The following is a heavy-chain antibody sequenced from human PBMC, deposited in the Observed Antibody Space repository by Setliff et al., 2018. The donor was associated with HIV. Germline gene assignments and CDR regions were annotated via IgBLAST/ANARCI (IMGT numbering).Heavy chain of an antibody. CDR1: GDSISRYY. V-gene: IGHV4-59*01. Sequence: SLTCTVSGDSISRYYWSWIRQPPGKGLEWIGYIYYSGSSNYNPSLKSRVTISVNTSKNQFSLKLSSVTAADTAVYYCARDLSSGWYFDYWGQGTLVTVSS. CDR2: IYYSGSS. D-gene: IGHD6-19*01. CDR3: ARDLSSGWYFDY. J-gene: IGHJ4*02.